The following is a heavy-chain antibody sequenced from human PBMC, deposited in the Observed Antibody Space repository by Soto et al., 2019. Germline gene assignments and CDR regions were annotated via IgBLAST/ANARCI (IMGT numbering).Heavy chain of an antibody. D-gene: IGHD3-10*01. CDR1: GGSFSGYY. J-gene: IGHJ4*02. V-gene: IGHV4-34*01. CDR3: ARGCLYGSGSYYKV. CDR2: INHSGST. Sequence: KPSETLSLTCAVYGGSFSGYYWIWIRQPPGKGLEWIGEINHSGSTNYNPSLKSRVTISVDTSKNQFSLKLSSVTAADTAVYYCARGCLYGSGSYYKVWGQGTLVTV.